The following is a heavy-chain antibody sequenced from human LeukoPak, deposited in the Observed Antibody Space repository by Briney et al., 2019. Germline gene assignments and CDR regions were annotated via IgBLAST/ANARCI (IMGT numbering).Heavy chain of an antibody. Sequence: PGGSLRLSCSASGYIFSSYDVSWVRQAPGKGLEWASVISGSGGSTYSADSVKGRFTISRDNSKNTLYLQMNSLRVEDTAVYYCAAIGRQRGDYWGQGTLVTVSS. D-gene: IGHD2-2*02. CDR3: AAIGRQRGDY. J-gene: IGHJ4*02. V-gene: IGHV3-23*01. CDR2: ISGSGGST. CDR1: GYIFSSYD.